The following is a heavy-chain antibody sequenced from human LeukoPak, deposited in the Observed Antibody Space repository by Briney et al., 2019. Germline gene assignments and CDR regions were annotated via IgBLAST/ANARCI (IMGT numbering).Heavy chain of an antibody. CDR3: ARGGYYGSGTYLFDP. CDR2: ILPISGTA. Sequence: SVKVSCKASGDTFNNYFLAWVRQAPGQGLEWMGGILPISGTADYAQKFQGRVSITADMSTSTGYMELSSLRSEDTAVYYCARGGYYGSGTYLFDPWGQGTLVTVSS. J-gene: IGHJ5*02. D-gene: IGHD3-10*01. V-gene: IGHV1-69*06. CDR1: GDTFNNYF.